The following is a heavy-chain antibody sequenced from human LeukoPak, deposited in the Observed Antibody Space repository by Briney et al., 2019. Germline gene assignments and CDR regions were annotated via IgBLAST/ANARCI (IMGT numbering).Heavy chain of an antibody. V-gene: IGHV3-43*01. D-gene: IGHD3-16*01. CDR2: ISWDGGST. Sequence: GGSLRLSCAASGFTFDDYTMHWVRQAPGKGLEWVSLISWDGGSTYYADSVEGRFTISRDNSKNSLYLQMNSLRTEDTALYYCAKQGGGATGFDYWGQGTLVTVSS. J-gene: IGHJ4*02. CDR3: AKQGGGATGFDY. CDR1: GFTFDDYT.